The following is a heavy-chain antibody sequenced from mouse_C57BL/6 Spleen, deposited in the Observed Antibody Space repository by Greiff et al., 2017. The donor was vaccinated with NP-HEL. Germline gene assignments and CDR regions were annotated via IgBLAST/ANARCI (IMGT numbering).Heavy chain of an antibody. CDR1: GYTFTSYW. V-gene: IGHV1-50*01. J-gene: IGHJ2*01. Sequence: QVQLQQPGAELVKPGASVKLSCKASGYTFTSYWMQWVKQRPGQGLEWIGEIDPSDSYTNYNQKFKGKATLTVDTSSSTAYMQLSSLTSEDSAVYYCERSEGSSGPDYWGQGTTLTVSS. D-gene: IGHD3-2*02. CDR2: IDPSDSYT. CDR3: ERSEGSSGPDY.